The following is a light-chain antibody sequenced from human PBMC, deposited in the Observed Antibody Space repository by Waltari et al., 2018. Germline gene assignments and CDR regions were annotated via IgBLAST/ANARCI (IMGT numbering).Light chain of an antibody. CDR3: QQYYNTPLT. CDR2: WAS. J-gene: IGKJ3*01. Sequence: VMTQSPESLAVSLGERATINCKSSLSLLYNSNNKNYLAWYQQKPGQPPKLLIYWASTRESGVPERFSGSGSRTDFTLTISSLQAEDVAVYFCQQYYNTPLTFGPGTKVDVK. CDR1: LSLLYNSNNKNY. V-gene: IGKV4-1*01.